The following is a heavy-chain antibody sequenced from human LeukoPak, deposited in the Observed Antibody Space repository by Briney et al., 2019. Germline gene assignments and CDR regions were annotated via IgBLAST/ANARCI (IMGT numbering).Heavy chain of an antibody. Sequence: TGGSLRHSCVASGLTFSDYAMHWVRQAPGKGLQWVTVMSYDGNTEYYADSVKGRFTISRDNSKNTLYLQMNSLRPEDTALYYCARGKTHAAAGTLDYWGQGTLVSVSS. CDR2: MSYDGNTE. D-gene: IGHD6-13*01. V-gene: IGHV3-30-3*01. CDR1: GLTFSDYA. J-gene: IGHJ4*02. CDR3: ARGKTHAAAGTLDY.